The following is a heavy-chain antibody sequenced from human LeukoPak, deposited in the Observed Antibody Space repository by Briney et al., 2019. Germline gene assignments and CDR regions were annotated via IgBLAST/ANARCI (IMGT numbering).Heavy chain of an antibody. Sequence: ASVKVSCKVSGYTLTELSMHWVRQAPGKGLEWMGGFDPEDGETIYAQKFQGGVTMTEDTSTDTAYMELSSLRSEDTAVYYCATDSPWVVFGGSSSWYYFDYWGQGTLVTVSS. CDR1: GYTLTELS. J-gene: IGHJ4*02. CDR2: FDPEDGET. D-gene: IGHD6-13*01. V-gene: IGHV1-24*01. CDR3: ATDSPWVVFGGSSSWYYFDY.